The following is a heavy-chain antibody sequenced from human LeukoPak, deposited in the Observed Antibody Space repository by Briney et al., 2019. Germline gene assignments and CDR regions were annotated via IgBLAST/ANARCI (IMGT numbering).Heavy chain of an antibody. CDR3: AREGIAVAGTDNYFDY. Sequence: SVKVSCKASGGTFSSYAISWVRQAPGQGLEWMGGINPIFGTANYAQKFQGRVTMTRDTSTSTVYMELSSLRSEDTAVYYCAREGIAVAGTDNYFDYWGQGTLVTVSS. V-gene: IGHV1-69*05. CDR2: INPIFGTA. J-gene: IGHJ4*02. D-gene: IGHD6-19*01. CDR1: GGTFSSYA.